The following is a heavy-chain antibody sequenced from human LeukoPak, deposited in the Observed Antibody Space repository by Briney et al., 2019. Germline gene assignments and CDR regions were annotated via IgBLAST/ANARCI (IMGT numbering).Heavy chain of an antibody. Sequence: GGSLRLSCAASGFTFSSYWMHWVRQAPGKGLVWVSRINSDGSSTSYADSVKGRFTISRDNAKNTLYLQMNSLRAEDTAVDYCARDGGYSSGWYPYYYYGMDVWGQGTTVTVSS. CDR2: INSDGSST. J-gene: IGHJ6*02. V-gene: IGHV3-74*01. D-gene: IGHD6-19*01. CDR1: GFTFSSYW. CDR3: ARDGGYSSGWYPYYYYGMDV.